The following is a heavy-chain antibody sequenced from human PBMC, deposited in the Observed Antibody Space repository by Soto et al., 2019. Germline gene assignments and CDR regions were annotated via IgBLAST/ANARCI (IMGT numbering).Heavy chain of an antibody. V-gene: IGHV3-23*01. Sequence: GGSLRLSSAASGFTFSSYAMSWVRQAPGKGLEWVSAISGSGGSTYYADSVKGRFTISRDNSKNTLYLQMNSLRAEDTAVYYCAKAPPASPYYYDSSGYAVHYWGQGTLVTVSS. CDR1: GFTFSSYA. CDR3: AKAPPASPYYYDSSGYAVHY. J-gene: IGHJ4*02. D-gene: IGHD3-22*01. CDR2: ISGSGGST.